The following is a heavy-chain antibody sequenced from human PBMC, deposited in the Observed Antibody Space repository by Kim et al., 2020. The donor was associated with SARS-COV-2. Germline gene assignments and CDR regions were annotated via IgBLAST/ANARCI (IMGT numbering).Heavy chain of an antibody. CDR1: GGSISSYY. Sequence: SETLSLTCTVSGGSISSYYWSWIRQPPGKGLEWIGYIYYSGSTNYNPSLKSRVTISVDTSKNQFSLKLSSVTAADTAVYYCARRLAGVGYYYYGMDVWGQGTTVTVSS. CDR3: ARRLAGVGYYYYGMDV. J-gene: IGHJ6*02. V-gene: IGHV4-59*08. D-gene: IGHD3-3*02. CDR2: IYYSGST.